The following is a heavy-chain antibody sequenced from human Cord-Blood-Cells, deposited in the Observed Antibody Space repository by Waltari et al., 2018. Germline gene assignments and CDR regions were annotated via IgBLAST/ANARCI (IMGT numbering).Heavy chain of an antibody. CDR1: GYSISSGYY. D-gene: IGHD3-22*01. CDR3: ARDGPLYYYDSSGYSGAFDI. CDR2: IYHSGST. J-gene: IGHJ3*02. V-gene: IGHV4-38-2*02. Sequence: QVQLQESGPGLVKPSETLSLTCAVSGYSISSGYYWGWIRQPPGKGLEWIGSIYHSGSTSSSPPLNSRVTIAVDTSKNRFSLKLSSVTAADTAVYYCARDGPLYYYDSSGYSGAFDIWGQGTMVTVSS.